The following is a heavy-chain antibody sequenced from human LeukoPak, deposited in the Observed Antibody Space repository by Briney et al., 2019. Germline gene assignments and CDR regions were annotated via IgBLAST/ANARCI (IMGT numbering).Heavy chain of an antibody. CDR3: AKAVATGSGYYFEY. Sequence: GGSLRLSCTASGFTFSNYAMSWVRQAPGKGLEWVSTITGSGGNAYYADSVKGRFTIPRDNSKSTLYLQMNSLRPEDAAVYYCAKAVATGSGYYFEYWGQGALVTVSS. CDR2: ITGSGGNA. V-gene: IGHV3-23*01. J-gene: IGHJ4*02. CDR1: GFTFSNYA. D-gene: IGHD2-8*02.